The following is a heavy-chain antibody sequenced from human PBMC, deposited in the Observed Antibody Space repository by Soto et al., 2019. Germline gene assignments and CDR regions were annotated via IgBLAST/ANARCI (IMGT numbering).Heavy chain of an antibody. CDR3: AREGPLDIWSGLGLDY. Sequence: GGSLRLSCAASGFTFSSYGLHWVRQAPGKGLEWVAGISYDGSKKYYADSVKGQFTISRDSSTNTLFLQMNTVRPEDTAVYYCAREGPLDIWSGLGLDYWGQGTLVTVSS. D-gene: IGHD3-3*01. CDR2: ISYDGSKK. J-gene: IGHJ4*01. CDR1: GFTFSSYG. V-gene: IGHV3-30*03.